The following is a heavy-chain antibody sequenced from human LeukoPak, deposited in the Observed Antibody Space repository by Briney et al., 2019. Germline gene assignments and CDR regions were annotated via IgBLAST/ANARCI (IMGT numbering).Heavy chain of an antibody. CDR1: GGSVSSGSYY. CDR3: ARDRACYYGMDV. J-gene: IGHJ6*02. V-gene: IGHV4-61*01. CDR2: IYYSGST. Sequence: NPSETLSLTCTVSGGSVSSGSYYWSWIRQPPGKGLEWIGYIYYSGSTNYNPSLKSRVTISVDTSKNQFSLKLSSVTAADTAVYYCARDRACYYGMDVWGQGTTVTVSS.